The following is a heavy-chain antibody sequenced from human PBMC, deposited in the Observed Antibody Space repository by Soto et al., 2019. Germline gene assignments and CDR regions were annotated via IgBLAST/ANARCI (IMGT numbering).Heavy chain of an antibody. CDR3: ARGYDRRYYYDSSGYYNWFDP. J-gene: IGHJ5*02. Sequence: PSETLSLTCTVSGGSISSGDYYWSWIRQPPGKGLEWIGYIYYSGSTYYNPSLKSRVTISVDTSKNQFSLKLSSVTAADTAVYYCARGYDRRYYYDSSGYYNWFDPWGQGTLVTVSS. V-gene: IGHV4-30-4*01. D-gene: IGHD3-22*01. CDR1: GGSISSGDYY. CDR2: IYYSGST.